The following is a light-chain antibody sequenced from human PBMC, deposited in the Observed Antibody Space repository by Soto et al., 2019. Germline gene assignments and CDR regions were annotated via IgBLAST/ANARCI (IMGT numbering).Light chain of an antibody. CDR1: QSVSSSY. V-gene: IGKV3-20*01. CDR3: QHHGTSPPSWT. Sequence: EIVLTQSPGTLSLSPGERATLFCRASQSVSSSYLAWYQQKPGQAPRLLIYGASSRATGIPDRFSDSGSGTDFTLTISRLEPEDFAVYDCQHHGTSPPSWTFGQGTKVEIK. J-gene: IGKJ1*01. CDR2: GAS.